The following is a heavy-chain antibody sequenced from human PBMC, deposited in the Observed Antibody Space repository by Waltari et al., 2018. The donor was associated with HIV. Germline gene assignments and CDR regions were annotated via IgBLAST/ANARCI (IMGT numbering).Heavy chain of an antibody. D-gene: IGHD6-13*01. CDR2: ISYDGSNK. Sequence: QVQLVESGGGVVQSGRSLGLSCAASGFTVSSYAMHWVRQAPGKGLEWVAVISYDGSNKYYADSVKSRFTISRDNSKNTLYLQMNSLRAEDTAVYFCASALRIVAANDYWGQGTLVTVSS. CDR1: GFTVSSYA. CDR3: ASALRIVAANDY. V-gene: IGHV3-30*01. J-gene: IGHJ4*02.